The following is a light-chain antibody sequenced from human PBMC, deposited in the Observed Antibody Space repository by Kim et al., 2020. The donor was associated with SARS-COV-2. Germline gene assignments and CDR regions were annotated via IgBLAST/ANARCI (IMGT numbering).Light chain of an antibody. CDR3: QVWDSSSDRWV. CDR1: HIGSYR. Sequence: APGKTARITCGGNHIGSYRVHWYQQKPGQAPALVIYYDNDRPSGIPERFSGSNSGNTATLTISRVEAGDEADYYCQVWDSSSDRWVFGGGTQLTVL. CDR2: YDN. V-gene: IGLV3-21*04. J-gene: IGLJ3*02.